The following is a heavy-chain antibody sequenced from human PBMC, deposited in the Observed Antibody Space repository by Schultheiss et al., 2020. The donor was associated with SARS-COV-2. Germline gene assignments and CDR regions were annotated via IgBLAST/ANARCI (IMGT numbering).Heavy chain of an antibody. CDR3: ARTSASTVAMPI. D-gene: IGHD4-23*01. Sequence: SETLSLTCTVSGGSISSSSYYWGWSRQPPGKGLEWIGSIYYSGSTYYNPSLKSRVTISVDTSKNQFSLKLSSVTAADTAVYYCARTSASTVAMPIWGQGTMVTVAS. V-gene: IGHV4-39*07. J-gene: IGHJ3*02. CDR2: IYYSGST. CDR1: GGSISSSSYY.